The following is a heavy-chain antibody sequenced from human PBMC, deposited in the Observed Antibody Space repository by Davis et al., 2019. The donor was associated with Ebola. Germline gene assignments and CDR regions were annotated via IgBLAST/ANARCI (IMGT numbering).Heavy chain of an antibody. Sequence: GGSLRLSCAASGFTFSSYAMSWVRQAPGKGLEWVSAISGSGGSTYYADSVKGRFTISRDNSKNTLYLQMNSLRAEDTAVYYCAGVGAHYYYYGMDVWGKGTTVTVSS. CDR1: GFTFSSYA. D-gene: IGHD1-26*01. V-gene: IGHV3-23*01. J-gene: IGHJ6*04. CDR2: ISGSGGST. CDR3: AGVGAHYYYYGMDV.